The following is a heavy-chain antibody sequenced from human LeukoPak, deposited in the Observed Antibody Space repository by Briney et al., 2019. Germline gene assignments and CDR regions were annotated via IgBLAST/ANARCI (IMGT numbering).Heavy chain of an antibody. J-gene: IGHJ4*02. D-gene: IGHD1-26*01. CDR2: IMSNNGGT. CDR3: ARDPVDGYYHFDY. CDR1: GYRISDSH. V-gene: IGHV1-2*02. Sequence: ASVKVSCKAAGYRISDSHMHWVRQAPGQGLEWMGWIMSNNGGTHYAQKFQGRVTMTRDTSVSTAYFELTSLRSDDTAIYYCARDPVDGYYHFDYWGQGTLVTVSP.